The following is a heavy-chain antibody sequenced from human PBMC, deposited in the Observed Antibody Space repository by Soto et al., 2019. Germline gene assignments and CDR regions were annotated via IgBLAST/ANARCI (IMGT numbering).Heavy chain of an antibody. CDR2: IIPIFGTA. CDR3: ARENYDSSGYYQHPTPSYFDY. V-gene: IGHV1-69*13. J-gene: IGHJ4*02. D-gene: IGHD3-22*01. Sequence: SVKVSCKASGGTFSSYAISWVRQAPGQGLEWMGGIIPIFGTANYAQKFQGRVTITADESTSTAYMELSSLRSEDTAVYYCARENYDSSGYYQHPTPSYFDYWGQGILVTVSS. CDR1: GGTFSSYA.